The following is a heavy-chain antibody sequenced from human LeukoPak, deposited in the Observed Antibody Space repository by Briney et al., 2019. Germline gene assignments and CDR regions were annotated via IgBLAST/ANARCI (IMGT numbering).Heavy chain of an antibody. CDR1: GFTFSSYG. V-gene: IGHV3-21*01. CDR2: ISSGGDFI. Sequence: PGGSLRLSCAASGFTFSSYGMNWVRQAAGKGLEWVSTISSGGDFIYYADSVKGRFTVSRDNAKNSLFLQMSSLSAEDSAVYYCATVPSPYSVFDAFHFWGQGTVVTVSS. J-gene: IGHJ3*01. CDR3: ATVPSPYSVFDAFHF. D-gene: IGHD2-15*01.